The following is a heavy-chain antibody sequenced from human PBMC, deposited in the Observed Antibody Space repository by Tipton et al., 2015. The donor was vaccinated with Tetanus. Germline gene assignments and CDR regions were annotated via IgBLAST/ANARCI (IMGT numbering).Heavy chain of an antibody. Sequence: GLVKPSETLSLTCGVFGDYLSDYYWTWVRQPPGKGLEWIGEIHRGGSTNYNPSLKSRVSMSVDTSRTLFSLTLIAVTAADTAVYFCARGLIDDFLGSRIYFDSWGPGTLVTVSS. CDR2: IHRGGST. D-gene: IGHD2-8*01. CDR1: GDYLSDYY. CDR3: ARGLIDDFLGSRIYFDS. J-gene: IGHJ4*02. V-gene: IGHV4-34*01.